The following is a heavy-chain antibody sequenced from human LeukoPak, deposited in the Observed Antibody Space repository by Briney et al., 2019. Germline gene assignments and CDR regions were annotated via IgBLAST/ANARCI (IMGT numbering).Heavy chain of an antibody. CDR3: ARVYSGSYLGYFDY. J-gene: IGHJ4*02. D-gene: IGHD1-26*01. CDR1: GYSISSGYY. CDR2: IYHGGST. V-gene: IGHV4-38-2*01. Sequence: PSETLSLTCAVSGYSISSGYYWGWIRQPPGKGLEWIGSIYHGGSTYYNPSLKSRVTISVDTSKNQFSLKLSSVTAADTAVYYCARVYSGSYLGYFDYWGQGTLVTVSS.